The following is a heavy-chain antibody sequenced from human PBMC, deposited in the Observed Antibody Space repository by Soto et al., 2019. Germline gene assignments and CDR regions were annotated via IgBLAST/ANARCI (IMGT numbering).Heavy chain of an antibody. CDR3: TTEGTVPTKYSSGCIDY. CDR2: IKSKTDGGTT. D-gene: IGHD6-19*01. CDR1: GFTFSNAW. Sequence: GGSLRLSCAASGFTFSNAWMSWVRQAPGKGLEWVGRIKSKTDGGTTDYAAPVKGRFTISRDDSKNTLYLQMNSLKTEDTAVYYCTTEGTVPTKYSSGCIDYWGQGTLVTVSS. J-gene: IGHJ4*02. V-gene: IGHV3-15*01.